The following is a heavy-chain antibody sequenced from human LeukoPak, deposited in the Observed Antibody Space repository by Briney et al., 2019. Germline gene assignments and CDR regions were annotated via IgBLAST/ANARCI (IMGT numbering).Heavy chain of an antibody. J-gene: IGHJ1*01. Sequence: GGSLRLSCVASGFTFSSYTMNWVRQAPGKGLEWVSSIGSTSRPIIYADSLKGRFTISRDDAKSSLYLQMNSLRSEDTAVYYCAADYYDSTPHAEYFQHWGQGTLVTVSS. CDR2: IGSTSRPI. CDR3: AADYYDSTPHAEYFQH. D-gene: IGHD3-22*01. CDR1: GFTFSSYT. V-gene: IGHV3-21*04.